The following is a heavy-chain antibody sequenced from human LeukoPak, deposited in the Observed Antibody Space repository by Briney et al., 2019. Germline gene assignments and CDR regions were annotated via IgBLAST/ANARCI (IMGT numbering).Heavy chain of an antibody. CDR3: ANSLMDDFWSGYYPFAY. J-gene: IGHJ4*02. V-gene: IGHV3-30-3*01. Sequence: GGSLRLSCAASGFTFSTSAMHWVRQVPGKGLEWVATISYDGSNKYYTDSVKGRFTISRDNSKNTLYLQMNSLRAEDTAVYYCANSLMDDFWSGYYPFAYWGQGTLVTVSS. D-gene: IGHD3-3*01. CDR2: ISYDGSNK. CDR1: GFTFSTSA.